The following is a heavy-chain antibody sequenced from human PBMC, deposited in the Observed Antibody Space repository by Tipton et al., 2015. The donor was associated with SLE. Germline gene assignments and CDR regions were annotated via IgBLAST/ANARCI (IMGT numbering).Heavy chain of an antibody. CDR3: ASGVGSDYYDTSGYYFN. V-gene: IGHV4-61*09. Sequence: LRLSCTVSGGSISSGSYYWSWIRQPAGKGLEWIGHIYTSGSTNYNPSLKSRVTISVDTSKNQFSLKLSSLTAADTAVYYCASGVGSDYYDTSGYYFNWGQGTLVTVSS. J-gene: IGHJ4*02. CDR2: IYTSGST. CDR1: GGSISSGSYY. D-gene: IGHD3-22*01.